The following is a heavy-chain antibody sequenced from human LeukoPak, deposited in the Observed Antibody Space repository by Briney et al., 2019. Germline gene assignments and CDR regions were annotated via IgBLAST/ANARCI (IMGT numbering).Heavy chain of an antibody. CDR3: ARVVDCSGGSCYSGGYYYYMDV. V-gene: IGHV1-69*05. D-gene: IGHD2-15*01. CDR2: IIPIFGTA. CDR1: GGTFISYA. J-gene: IGHJ6*03. Sequence: ASVKVSCKASGGTFISYAISWVRQAHGQGREWVGGIIPIFGTANYAKKFQGRVTITTDDSTSTAYMELSSLRSEDTAVYYCARVVDCSGGSCYSGGYYYYMDVWGKGTTVTVSS.